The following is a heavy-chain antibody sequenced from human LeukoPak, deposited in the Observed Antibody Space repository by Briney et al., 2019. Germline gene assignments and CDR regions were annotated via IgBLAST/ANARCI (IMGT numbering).Heavy chain of an antibody. J-gene: IGHJ4*02. D-gene: IGHD6-6*01. V-gene: IGHV3-20*04. Sequence: GGSLRLSCAASGFTFDDNGMNWVRQAPGKGLEWVSGINWNGGSTGYSDSVKGRFTISRDNAKNSLYLQMNSLRAEDTAVYYCARDWGGSSSSRADFDYWGQGTLVTVSS. CDR3: ARDWGGSSSSRADFDY. CDR2: INWNGGST. CDR1: GFTFDDNG.